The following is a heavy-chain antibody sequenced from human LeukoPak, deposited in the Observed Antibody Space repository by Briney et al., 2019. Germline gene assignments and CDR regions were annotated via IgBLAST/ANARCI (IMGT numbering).Heavy chain of an antibody. Sequence: GGSLRLSCAASGFTFSDYYMSWIRQAPGKGLQWLAYSSTSGSITYYADSVKGRFTISRDNAKNSLYLQMNSLRAEDTAVYYCARVDYDILTASRTPDYWGQGTLVTVSS. D-gene: IGHD3-9*01. J-gene: IGHJ4*02. CDR1: GFTFSDYY. CDR2: SSTSGSIT. V-gene: IGHV3-11*04. CDR3: ARVDYDILTASRTPDY.